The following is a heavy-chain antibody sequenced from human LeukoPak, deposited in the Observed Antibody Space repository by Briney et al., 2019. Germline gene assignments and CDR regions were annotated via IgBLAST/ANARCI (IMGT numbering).Heavy chain of an antibody. CDR3: ARDTITVTTPYFDY. Sequence: SVNVSCKASGYTFTGYYIDWVRRAPGRGLEWMGWINSDSGGTNYAQKFQGRVTMTRDTSTSTAYMELSSLRSDDTAFYYCARDTITVTTPYFDYWGQGTLVPVPS. J-gene: IGHJ4*02. D-gene: IGHD4-17*01. CDR1: GYTFTGYY. CDR2: INSDSGGT. V-gene: IGHV1-2*02.